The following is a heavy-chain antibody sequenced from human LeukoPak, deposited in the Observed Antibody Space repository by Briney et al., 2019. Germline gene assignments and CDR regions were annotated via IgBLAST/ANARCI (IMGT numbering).Heavy chain of an antibody. Sequence: GRSLRLSCAASGFTFDDYAMHWVRQAPGKGLEWVSGISWNSGSIGYADSVKGRFTISRDNAKNSLYLQMNSLRAEDTAVYYCAREMGFRYWGQGTLVTVSS. V-gene: IGHV3-9*01. CDR1: GFTFDDYA. CDR3: AREMGFRY. D-gene: IGHD2/OR15-2a*01. CDR2: ISWNSGSI. J-gene: IGHJ4*02.